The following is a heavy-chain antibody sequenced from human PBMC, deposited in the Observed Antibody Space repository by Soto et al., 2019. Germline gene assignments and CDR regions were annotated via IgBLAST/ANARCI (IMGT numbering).Heavy chain of an antibody. Sequence: QLQLQESGSGLVKPSQTLSLTCAVSGGSISSGGYSWSWIRQPPGKGLEWIGYIYHSGSTYYNPSLKSLVTISVDSSTNQFSLKLSSVTAADTAVDYCASKSYDAGMDVWGQGTTVTVSS. CDR3: ASKSYDAGMDV. CDR1: GGSISSGGYS. CDR2: IYHSGST. V-gene: IGHV4-30-2*01. D-gene: IGHD3-16*01. J-gene: IGHJ6*02.